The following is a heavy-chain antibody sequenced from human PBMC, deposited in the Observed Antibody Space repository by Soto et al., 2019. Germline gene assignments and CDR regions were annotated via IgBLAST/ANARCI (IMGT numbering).Heavy chain of an antibody. Sequence: QVQLVESGGGVVQPGKSLRLSCAASGFTFSNYAMHWVRQAPGKGLEWVAVISFDGYNKYYADSVKGRFTISRDNSRNTLYLQMNSLRPEDSAVLYCASNLKSVGAHLDYWGQGTLVTVSS. J-gene: IGHJ4*02. D-gene: IGHD1-26*01. CDR1: GFTFSNYA. CDR2: ISFDGYNK. CDR3: ASNLKSVGAHLDY. V-gene: IGHV3-30-3*01.